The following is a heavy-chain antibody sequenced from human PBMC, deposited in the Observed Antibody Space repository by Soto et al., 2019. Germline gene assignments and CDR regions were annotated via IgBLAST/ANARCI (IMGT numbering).Heavy chain of an antibody. V-gene: IGHV4-59*11. J-gene: IGHJ6*03. CDR2: IYYSGST. CDR1: GGSISSHY. Sequence: SENQSLTCTVSGGSISSHYWSWIRQHQGKGLEWIGYIYYSGSTNYNPSLKSRVTISVDTSKNQFSLKLSSVTAADTAVYYCARVETTSIYYYMDVRGKGTTITVSS. CDR3: ARVETTSIYYYMDV. D-gene: IGHD1-7*01.